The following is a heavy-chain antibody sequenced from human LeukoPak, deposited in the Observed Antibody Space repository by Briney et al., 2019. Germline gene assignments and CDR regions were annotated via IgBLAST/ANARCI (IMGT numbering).Heavy chain of an antibody. Sequence: SETLSLTCAVSGGSISSSKWWSWVRQPPGKGLEWIGEIYRSGSTNYNPSLKSRVTMSVDKSKNHFSLNLTSVTAADTAVYYCARAQAYSSGWPLAAAFEHWGQGTLVTVSS. J-gene: IGHJ4*02. CDR2: IYRSGST. V-gene: IGHV4-4*02. CDR1: GGSISSSKW. CDR3: ARAQAYSSGWPLAAAFEH. D-gene: IGHD6-19*01.